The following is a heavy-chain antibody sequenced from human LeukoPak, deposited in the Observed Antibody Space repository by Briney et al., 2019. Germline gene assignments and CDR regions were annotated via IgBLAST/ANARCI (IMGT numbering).Heavy chain of an antibody. D-gene: IGHD2-8*01. CDR3: ATPSSYCTTTDCHKVAIDY. J-gene: IGHJ4*02. Sequence: GGSLRLSYAASGFTFSSYAMSWVRQAPGKGLEWVSGISGSGGSTYYADSVKGRFTISRDNSKNTLYLQMNSLRAEDTAVYYCATPSSYCTTTDCHKVAIDYWGQGTLVTVSS. V-gene: IGHV3-23*01. CDR1: GFTFSSYA. CDR2: ISGSGGST.